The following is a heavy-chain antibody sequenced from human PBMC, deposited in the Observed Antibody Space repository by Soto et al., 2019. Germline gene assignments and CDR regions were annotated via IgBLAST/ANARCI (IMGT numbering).Heavy chain of an antibody. J-gene: IGHJ6*02. CDR1: GGSVSSHA. CDR3: ARDRGSVGGYGMDV. D-gene: IGHD2-21*01. Sequence: GGSVSSHAISWVRQAPGQGLEWMGGIIPIFGTANYAQKFQGRVTITADKSTSTAYMELSSLRSEDTAVYYCARDRGSVGGYGMDVWGQGTTVTVSS. CDR2: IIPIFGTA. V-gene: IGHV1-69*06.